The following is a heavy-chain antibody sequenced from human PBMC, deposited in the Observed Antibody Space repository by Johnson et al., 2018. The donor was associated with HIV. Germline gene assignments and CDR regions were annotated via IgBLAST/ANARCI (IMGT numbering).Heavy chain of an antibody. V-gene: IGHV3-7*05. CDR3: VREFYCTGGVCYLGDAFDI. CDR1: GFKFSIYW. J-gene: IGHJ3*02. D-gene: IGHD2-8*02. Sequence: VQLVESGGGLVQPGGSLRLSCAASGFKFSIYWMSWVRQAPGKGLEWVANIKQDGSEKDYVESVKGRFTISRDNAKNSLYLQMNNLRAEDTAVYYGVREFYCTGGVCYLGDAFDIWGQGTMVTVSS. CDR2: IKQDGSEK.